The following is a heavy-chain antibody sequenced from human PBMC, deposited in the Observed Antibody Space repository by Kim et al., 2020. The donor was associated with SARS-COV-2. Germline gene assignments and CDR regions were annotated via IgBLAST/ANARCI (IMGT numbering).Heavy chain of an antibody. CDR2: IKQDGSEK. D-gene: IGHD6-13*01. CDR3: AREIISLSMGSSTLYYYGMDV. CDR1: GFTFSSYW. Sequence: GGSLRLSCAASGFTFSSYWMSWVRQAPGKGLEWVANIKQDGSEKYYVDSVKGRFTISRDNAKNSLYLQMNSLRAEDTAVYYCAREIISLSMGSSTLYYYGMDVWGQGTTVTVSS. J-gene: IGHJ6*02. V-gene: IGHV3-7*01.